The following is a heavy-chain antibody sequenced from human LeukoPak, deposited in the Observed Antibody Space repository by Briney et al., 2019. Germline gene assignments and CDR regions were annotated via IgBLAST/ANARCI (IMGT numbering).Heavy chain of an antibody. CDR3: ARASPEDTAFDY. Sequence: KSSETLSLTCAVSGGSISSSNWWSWVRQPPVKGLEWIGEIYHSGSTNYNPSLKSRVTISVDKSKNQFSLKLSSVTAADTAVHYCARASPEDTAFDYWGQGTLVTVSS. D-gene: IGHD5-18*01. CDR2: IYHSGST. CDR1: GGSISSSNW. J-gene: IGHJ4*02. V-gene: IGHV4-4*02.